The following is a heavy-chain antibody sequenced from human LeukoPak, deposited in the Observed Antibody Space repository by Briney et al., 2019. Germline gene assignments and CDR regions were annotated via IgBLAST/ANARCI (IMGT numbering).Heavy chain of an antibody. CDR3: ARGISGGSTLTYFFDY. CDR2: INPGSGTT. Sequence: ASVKVSCKASGYTFTGYYMHWVRQAPGQGLEWMGIINPGSGTTTYAQKFQGRVTMTRDTSTSTVYMELSSLRSEDTAVYYCARGISGGSTLTYFFDYWGQGTLVTVSS. CDR1: GYTFTGYY. J-gene: IGHJ4*02. D-gene: IGHD5/OR15-5a*01. V-gene: IGHV1-46*01.